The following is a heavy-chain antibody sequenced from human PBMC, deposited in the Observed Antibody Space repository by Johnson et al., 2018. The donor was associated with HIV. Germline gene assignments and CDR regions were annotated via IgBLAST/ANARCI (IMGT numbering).Heavy chain of an antibody. D-gene: IGHD1-26*01. CDR2: IRSSGSII. V-gene: IGHV3-11*01. CDR3: AKASPNGPMWVFDAFEK. Sequence: QVQLMESGGGVVQPGGSLRLSCVASGFSFSHYDMSWVRQAPGKGLEWVSYIRSSGSIIYYADSVKGRFTISRDNAKNSLYLQMDSLRAEDTAVYYCAKASPNGPMWVFDAFEKWGQGTMVTVSS. CDR1: GFSFSHYD. J-gene: IGHJ3*02.